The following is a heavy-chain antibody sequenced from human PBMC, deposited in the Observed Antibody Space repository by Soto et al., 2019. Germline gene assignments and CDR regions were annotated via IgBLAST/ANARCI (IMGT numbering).Heavy chain of an antibody. CDR2: IFYSGST. Sequence: ETLSLTCTVSGGSINSYYWSWIRQPPGKGLEWIGFIFYSGSTNYNPALKSRVTISVDTSKSQFSLKLSSVTAADTAVYYCAKDSGYNYGYFRWFDPWGQGTLVTVSS. J-gene: IGHJ5*02. CDR1: GGSINSYY. D-gene: IGHD5-18*01. V-gene: IGHV4-59*01. CDR3: AKDSGYNYGYFRWFDP.